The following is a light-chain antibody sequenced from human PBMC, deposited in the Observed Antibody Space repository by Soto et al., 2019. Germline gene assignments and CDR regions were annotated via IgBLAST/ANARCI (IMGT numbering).Light chain of an antibody. CDR3: NSYTGSTTWV. CDR1: RSDVGAYNY. Sequence: QSALTQPASVSGSPGQSITISCTGTRSDVGAYNYVSWYQQHSGKAPKLMIYDDRNRPSGVSNRFSGSKSGNTASLTISGLQLEDEADYYCNSYTGSTTWVFGGGTKVTVL. J-gene: IGLJ3*02. V-gene: IGLV2-14*01. CDR2: DDR.